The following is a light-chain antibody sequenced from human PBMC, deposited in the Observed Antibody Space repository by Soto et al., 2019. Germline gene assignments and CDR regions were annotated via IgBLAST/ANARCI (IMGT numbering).Light chain of an antibody. CDR1: TSNIESHP. CDR3: ATWDDSRNGV. CDR2: TNN. Sequence: QSVLVQPPSASGTPGQRITISCSGSTSNIESHPVNWFQQVPGAPPKLLIKTNNQRPSGVPDRFSGSKSGASASLAISGLQSEDEGTYYCATWDDSRNGVFGSGTKATVL. V-gene: IGLV1-44*01. J-gene: IGLJ1*01.